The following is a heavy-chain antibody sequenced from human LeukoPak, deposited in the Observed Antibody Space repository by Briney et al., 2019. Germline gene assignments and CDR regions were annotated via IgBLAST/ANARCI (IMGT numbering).Heavy chain of an antibody. Sequence: ASVKVSCKASGYIFTSYGISWERQGPGQGLEWVGWISAYNGNTKFAPNLQDRVTMTTDTSTATAYMELRSLRLNDTAVYFCARARPGAYCGTTSCFSDYWGQGTLVTVSS. CDR2: ISAYNGNT. J-gene: IGHJ4*02. CDR3: ARARPGAYCGTTSCFSDY. D-gene: IGHD2-2*01. CDR1: GYIFTSYG. V-gene: IGHV1-18*01.